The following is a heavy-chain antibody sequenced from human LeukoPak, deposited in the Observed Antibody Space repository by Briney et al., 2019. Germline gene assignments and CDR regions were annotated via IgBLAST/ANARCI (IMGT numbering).Heavy chain of an antibody. D-gene: IGHD6-19*01. CDR1: GGSISSYY. J-gene: IGHJ6*03. V-gene: IGHV4-59*10. CDR3: ARYFSQWLGNYYYYYMDV. Sequence: SETLSLTCAVSGGSISSYYWSWLRQPAGKGLEWTGRIYTSGSTNYNHSLKSRVTMSVDTSKNHFSLKLSSVTAADTAVYYCARYFSQWLGNYYYYYMDVWGKGTTVTVSS. CDR2: IYTSGST.